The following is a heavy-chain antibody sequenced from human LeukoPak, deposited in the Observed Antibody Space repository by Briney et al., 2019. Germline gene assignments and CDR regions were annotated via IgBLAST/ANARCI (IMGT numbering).Heavy chain of an antibody. CDR3: AKDPRRCSSGPNWFDP. CDR2: ISGSGGST. Sequence: GGSLRLSCAASGFTFSSYAMSWVRQAPGKGLEWVSAISGSGGSTYYADSVKGRFTISRDNSKNTLYLQMNSLRAEDTAVYYCAKDPRRCSSGPNWFDPWGQGTLVTVSS. D-gene: IGHD6-19*01. V-gene: IGHV3-23*01. CDR1: GFTFSSYA. J-gene: IGHJ5*02.